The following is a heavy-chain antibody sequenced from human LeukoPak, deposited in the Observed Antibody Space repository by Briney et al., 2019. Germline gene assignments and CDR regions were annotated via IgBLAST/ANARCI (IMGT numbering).Heavy chain of an antibody. CDR3: ARCPYDSSGYYLGDY. Sequence: GGSLRLSCAASGFTFSSYWMSWVRQAPGKGLEWVANMKQDGSEKYYVDSVKGRFTISRDNAKNSLYLQMNSLRAEDTAVYYCARCPYDSSGYYLGDYWGQGTLVTVSS. J-gene: IGHJ4*02. V-gene: IGHV3-7*01. D-gene: IGHD3-22*01. CDR2: MKQDGSEK. CDR1: GFTFSSYW.